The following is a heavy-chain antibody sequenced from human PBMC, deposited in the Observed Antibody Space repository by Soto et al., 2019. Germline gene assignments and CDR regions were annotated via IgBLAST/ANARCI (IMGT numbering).Heavy chain of an antibody. D-gene: IGHD6-19*01. CDR3: AKAVNSQWLAPGMDV. V-gene: IGHV3-43*01. J-gene: IGHJ6*02. CDR1: GFTFDDYT. CDR2: ISWDGGST. Sequence: PXGSLLLSCAASGFTFDDYTMHWVRQAPGKGLEWVSLISWDGGSTYYADSVKGRFTISRDNSKNSLYLQMNSLRTEDTALYYCAKAVNSQWLAPGMDVWGQGTTVTVSS.